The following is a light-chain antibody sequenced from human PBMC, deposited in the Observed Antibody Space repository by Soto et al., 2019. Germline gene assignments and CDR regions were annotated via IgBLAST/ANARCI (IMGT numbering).Light chain of an antibody. CDR3: SSHTSSSTRV. Sequence: QSALTQPASVSGSPGQSITISCTGTSSDVGAYDFVSWYQQHPDKAPKLMIYEVSNRPSGVSNRFSGSKSVNPATLPISGLQAEDEADYYCSSHTSSSTRVFGTGTKVTVL. CDR1: SSDVGAYDF. V-gene: IGLV2-14*03. J-gene: IGLJ1*01. CDR2: EVS.